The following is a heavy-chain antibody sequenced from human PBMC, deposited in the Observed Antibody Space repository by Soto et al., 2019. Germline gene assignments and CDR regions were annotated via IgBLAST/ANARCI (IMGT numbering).Heavy chain of an antibody. CDR2: IYYSGST. CDR1: GGSISSGGYY. D-gene: IGHD2-15*01. Sequence: QVQLQESGPGLVKPSQTLSLTCTVSGGSISSGGYYWSWIRQHPGKGLEWIGYIYYSGSTYYNPSLKSRVTISVDTSKNQCSLKLSSVTAAHTAVYYCARDGLGYCSGGSCYGEIYYYYGMDVWGQGTTVTVSS. V-gene: IGHV4-31*03. J-gene: IGHJ6*02. CDR3: ARDGLGYCSGGSCYGEIYYYYGMDV.